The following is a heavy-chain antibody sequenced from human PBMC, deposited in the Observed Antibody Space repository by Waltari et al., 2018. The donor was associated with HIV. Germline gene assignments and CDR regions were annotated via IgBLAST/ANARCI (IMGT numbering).Heavy chain of an antibody. CDR2: IDEYGGIT. D-gene: IGHD3-3*01. Sequence: ELLLVETGRGLVQPGGALILSSADSGCTFSTYWMHWVRHAPGKGLVWVSRIDEYGGITNYADSVEGRFTISRDNAKNTLYLQMNNLRAEDTATYYCARDLSGYSDYWGQGTLVTVSS. V-gene: IGHV3-74*01. CDR1: GCTFSTYW. CDR3: ARDLSGYSDY. J-gene: IGHJ4*02.